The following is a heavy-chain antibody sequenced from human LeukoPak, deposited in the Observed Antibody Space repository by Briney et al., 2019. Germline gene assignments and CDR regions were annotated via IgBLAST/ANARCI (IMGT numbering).Heavy chain of an antibody. J-gene: IGHJ4*02. Sequence: SETLSLTCTVSGGSLSSYYCSWIRQPAGKGLEWIGRIYTSGSTNYNPSLKSRVTISVDKSKNQFSLKLSSVTAADTAVYYCARETSSGYPYYFDYWGQGTLVTVSS. V-gene: IGHV4-4*07. D-gene: IGHD3-22*01. CDR3: ARETSSGYPYYFDY. CDR1: GGSLSSYY. CDR2: IYTSGST.